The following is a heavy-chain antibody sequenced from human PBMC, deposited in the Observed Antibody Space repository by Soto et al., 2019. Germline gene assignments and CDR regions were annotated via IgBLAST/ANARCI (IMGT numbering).Heavy chain of an antibody. J-gene: IGHJ3*02. V-gene: IGHV4-59*01. CDR3: ARQELMVRGVLIHEDAFDI. D-gene: IGHD3-10*01. Sequence: SETLSLTCTVSGGSINNYYWTWIRQSPGRGLEWIGYVYYTGSTNYNPSLKSRVTMSLDTSRNQFSLSLSSVTAADTAIYFCARQELMVRGVLIHEDAFDIRGQGTMVTVSS. CDR2: VYYTGST. CDR1: GGSINNYY.